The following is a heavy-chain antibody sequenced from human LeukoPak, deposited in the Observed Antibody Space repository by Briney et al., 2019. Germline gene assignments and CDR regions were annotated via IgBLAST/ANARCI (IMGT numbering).Heavy chain of an antibody. CDR2: IQYDGNTI. V-gene: IGHV3-30*02. CDR1: GFTYSHNG. D-gene: IGHD6-19*01. Sequence: GGSLRLSCVASGFTYSHNGMHWVRQAPGKGLEWVAFIQYDGNTIFYADSVKGRFTISRDNSKNTLYLQMNSLRAEDTAVYYCAKDPIAVADGGYFDYWGQGTLVTVSS. CDR3: AKDPIAVADGGYFDY. J-gene: IGHJ4*02.